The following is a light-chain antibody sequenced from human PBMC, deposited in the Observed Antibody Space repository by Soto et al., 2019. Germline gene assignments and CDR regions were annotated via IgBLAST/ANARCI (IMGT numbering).Light chain of an antibody. CDR2: DES. Sequence: DIQMTQSPSSLSASVGDRVTITCQASQDISNCLNWYQQKPGKAPKLLIYDESNLETGVPSRFSGSGSGTEFTFTISSLQPEDTAIYYCQQYDHLPLFTFGPGTKVDIK. CDR1: QDISNC. V-gene: IGKV1-33*01. CDR3: QQYDHLPLFT. J-gene: IGKJ3*01.